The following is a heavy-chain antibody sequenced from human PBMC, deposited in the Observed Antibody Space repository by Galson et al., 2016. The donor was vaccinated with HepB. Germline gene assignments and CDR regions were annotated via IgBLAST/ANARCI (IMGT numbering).Heavy chain of an antibody. CDR3: NRGHPAAGGYNYDVGYYFDN. Sequence: SLRLSCAGSGFTFGDSAIGWFRQAPGQGLEWIGLIRSKHYGGTSESAASVKGRFTFSRDDSKSIAYLQVSDLKTEDTAVYSCNRGHPAAGGYNYDVGYYFDNWGPGTLVTVSS. CDR1: GFTFGDSA. D-gene: IGHD5-18*01. J-gene: IGHJ4*02. CDR2: IRSKHYGGTS. V-gene: IGHV3-49*03.